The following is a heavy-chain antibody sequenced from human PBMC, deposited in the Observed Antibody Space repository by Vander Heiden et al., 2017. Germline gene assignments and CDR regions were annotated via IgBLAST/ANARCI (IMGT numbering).Heavy chain of an antibody. CDR2: INHSGST. D-gene: IGHD4-17*01. J-gene: IGHJ4*02. Sequence: QVQLQQWGAGLLKPSETLSLTCAVYGGSFSGYYWSWIRQPPGKGLEWIGEINHSGSTNYNPSLKSRVTISVDTSKNQFSLKLSSVTAADTAVYYCARGSTRTTVKTLVYWGQGTLVTVSS. CDR3: ARGSTRTTVKTLVY. CDR1: GGSFSGYY. V-gene: IGHV4-34*01.